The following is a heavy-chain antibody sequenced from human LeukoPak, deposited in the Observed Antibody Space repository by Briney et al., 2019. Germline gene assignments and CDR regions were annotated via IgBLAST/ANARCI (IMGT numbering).Heavy chain of an antibody. Sequence: ASVKVSCKASGYTFTGYYMYWVRQAPGQGLEWMGWINPNSGGTNYAQKFQGRVTMTRDTSISTAYMELSRLRSDDTAVYYCARDHSSTGWFDPWGQGTLVTVSS. D-gene: IGHD2-2*01. J-gene: IGHJ5*02. CDR3: ARDHSSTGWFDP. CDR2: INPNSGGT. CDR1: GYTFTGYY. V-gene: IGHV1-2*02.